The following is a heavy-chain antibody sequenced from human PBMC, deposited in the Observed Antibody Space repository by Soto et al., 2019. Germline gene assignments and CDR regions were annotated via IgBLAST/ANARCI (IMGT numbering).Heavy chain of an antibody. D-gene: IGHD2-2*01. V-gene: IGHV4-31*03. CDR2: ITDSADT. CDR1: GASICSACYS. CDR3: YRDRCSSTRGEGCWFGP. Sequence: SETLSLTCTVSGASICSACYSWSWERQDPGKDLVWIMYITDSADTDYNPYLRSSVSVSIDTSRDQLSLRLSCVTDADTAVYYCYRDRCSSTRGEGCWFGPWGQGTLVTVSS. J-gene: IGHJ5*02.